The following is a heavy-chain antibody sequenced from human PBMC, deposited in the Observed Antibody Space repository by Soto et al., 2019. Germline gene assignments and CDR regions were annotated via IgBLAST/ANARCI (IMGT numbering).Heavy chain of an antibody. CDR3: ARGPAIYDFWSGYTRRDYYYYMDV. D-gene: IGHD3-3*01. V-gene: IGHV4-59*12. J-gene: IGHJ6*03. Sequence: SETPSLTCTVSDGSIRSYDWRWIRQPPGKGLEWIGYIYYSGSTNYNPSLKSRVTILVDTSKKQFSLKLSSVTAADTAVYYCARGPAIYDFWSGYTRRDYYYYMDVWGEGTTVTVSS. CDR2: IYYSGST. CDR1: DGSIRSYD.